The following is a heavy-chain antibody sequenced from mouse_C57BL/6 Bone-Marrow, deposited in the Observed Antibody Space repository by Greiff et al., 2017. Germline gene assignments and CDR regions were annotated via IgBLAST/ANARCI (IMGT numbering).Heavy chain of an antibody. J-gene: IGHJ3*01. V-gene: IGHV2-3*01. CDR2: IWGDGST. D-gene: IGHD3-2*02. Sequence: VKVVESGPGLVAPSQSLSITCTVSGFSLTSYGVSWVRQPPGKGLEWLGVIWGDGSTNYHSALISRLSISKDNSKSQVFLKLNSLQTDDTATYCCAEPEEGGGSGLFVYWGQVNLVTVSA. CDR1: GFSLTSYG. CDR3: AEPEEGGGSGLFVY.